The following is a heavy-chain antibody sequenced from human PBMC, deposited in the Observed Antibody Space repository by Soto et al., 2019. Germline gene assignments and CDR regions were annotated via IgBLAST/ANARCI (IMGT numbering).Heavy chain of an antibody. CDR2: IYWDDDK. Sequence: QITLKESGPTLVKPTQTLTLTCTFSGFLLSTSGVGVGWIRQPPGKALEWLALIYWDDDKRYSPSLKSRLTITKDTSKNQVVLTMTNMDPVDTATYYCAHTLRYQLLFQPFVGWGQGTLVTVSS. CDR1: GFLLSTSGVG. D-gene: IGHD2-2*01. J-gene: IGHJ4*02. V-gene: IGHV2-5*02. CDR3: AHTLRYQLLFQPFVG.